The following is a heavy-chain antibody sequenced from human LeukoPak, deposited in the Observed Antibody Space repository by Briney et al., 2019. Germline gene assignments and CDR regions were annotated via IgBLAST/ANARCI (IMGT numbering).Heavy chain of an antibody. Sequence: GRSLRLSCAASGFTFSSYGMHWVRQAPGKGLEWVAVISYDGSNKYYADSVKGRFTISRDNSKNTLYLQMNSLRAEDTAVYYCAKDGGSSWYGLGDDAFDIWGQGTMVTVSS. CDR2: ISYDGSNK. CDR3: AKDGGSSWYGLGDDAFDI. CDR1: GFTFSSYG. V-gene: IGHV3-30*18. J-gene: IGHJ3*02. D-gene: IGHD6-13*01.